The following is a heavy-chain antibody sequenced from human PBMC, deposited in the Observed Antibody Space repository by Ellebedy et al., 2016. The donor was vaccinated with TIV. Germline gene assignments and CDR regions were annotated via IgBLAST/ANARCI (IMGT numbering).Heavy chain of an antibody. CDR1: GGTFSSYA. V-gene: IGHV1-69*06. CDR2: IIPIFGTA. J-gene: IGHJ5*02. Sequence: SVKVSCXASGGTFSSYAISWVRQAPGQGLEWMGGIIPIFGTANYAQKFQGRVTITADKSTSTAYMELSSLRSEDTAVYYCARSRGVVAARPLNWFDPWGQGTLVTVSS. D-gene: IGHD6-6*01. CDR3: ARSRGVVAARPLNWFDP.